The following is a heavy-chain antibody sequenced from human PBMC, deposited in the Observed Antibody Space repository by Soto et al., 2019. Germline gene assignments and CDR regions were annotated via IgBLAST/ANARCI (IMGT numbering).Heavy chain of an antibody. V-gene: IGHV4-39*01. CDR1: GDSVSSSAYY. J-gene: IGHJ4*02. CDR3: ASHEDSYYKDHFDY. Sequence: QLQLQVSGPGLVEPSETLSLTCIVSGDSVSSSAYYWGWIRQPPGKALEWIGSIYYSGIKYCNPSLQSRVTISVDTSKNQFSLRLRYVTAADTAMYYCASHEDSYYKDHFDYWGQGALVTVSS. CDR2: IYYSGIK. D-gene: IGHD3-10*01.